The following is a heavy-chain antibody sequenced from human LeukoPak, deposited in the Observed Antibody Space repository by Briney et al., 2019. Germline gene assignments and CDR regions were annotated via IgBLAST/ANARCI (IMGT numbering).Heavy chain of an antibody. CDR3: ARRSALAAAGTFDY. Sequence: PSETLSLTCTVSGGSISSYYWSWIRQPPGKGLEWIGYIYYSGSTNYNPSLKSRVTISVDTSKNRFSLKLSSVTAADTAVYYCARRSALAAAGTFDYWGQGTLVTVSS. CDR2: IYYSGST. J-gene: IGHJ4*02. CDR1: GGSISSYY. D-gene: IGHD6-13*01. V-gene: IGHV4-59*08.